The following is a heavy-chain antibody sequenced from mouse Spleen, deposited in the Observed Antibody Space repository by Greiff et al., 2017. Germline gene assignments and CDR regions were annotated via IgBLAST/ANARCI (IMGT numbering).Heavy chain of an antibody. Sequence: QVQLKQPGAELVMPGASVKLSCKASGYTFTSYWMHWVKQRPGQGLEWIGEIDPSDSYTNYNQKFKGKATLTVDKSSSTAYMQLSSLTSEDSAVYYCARGGTGAMDYWGQGTSVTVSS. CDR3: ARGGTGAMDY. CDR1: GYTFTSYW. J-gene: IGHJ4*01. D-gene: IGHD4-1*01. V-gene: IGHV1-69*01. CDR2: IDPSDSYT.